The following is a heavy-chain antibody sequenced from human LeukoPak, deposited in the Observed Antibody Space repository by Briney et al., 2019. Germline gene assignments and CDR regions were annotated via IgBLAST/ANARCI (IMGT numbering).Heavy chain of an antibody. CDR2: ISWNSGSI. V-gene: IGHV3-9*03. J-gene: IGHJ4*02. CDR1: GFTFDDYA. CDR3: ARSRTTVTYYFDY. D-gene: IGHD4-17*01. Sequence: GGSLRLSCAASGFTFDDYAMHWVRQAPGKGLEWVSGISWNSGSIGYADSVKGRFTISRDNAKNSLYLQMNSLRAEDMALYYCARSRTTVTYYFDYWGQGTLVTVSS.